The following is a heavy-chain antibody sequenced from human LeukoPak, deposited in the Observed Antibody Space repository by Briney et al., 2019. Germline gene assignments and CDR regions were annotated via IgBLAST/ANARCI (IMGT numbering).Heavy chain of an antibody. Sequence: RSLRLSCAASGFTFSSYGMHWVRQAPGKGLEWVAVIWYDGSNKYYADSVKGRFTISRDNSKNTLYLQMNSLRAEDTAVYYCAREKTDIVVVPAAIPLPDYWGQGTLVTVSS. CDR1: GFTFSSYG. J-gene: IGHJ4*02. CDR2: IWYDGSNK. V-gene: IGHV3-33*01. D-gene: IGHD2-2*02. CDR3: AREKTDIVVVPAAIPLPDY.